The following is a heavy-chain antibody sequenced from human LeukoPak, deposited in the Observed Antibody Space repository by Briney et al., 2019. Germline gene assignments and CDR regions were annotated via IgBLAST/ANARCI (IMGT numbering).Heavy chain of an antibody. D-gene: IGHD3-10*01. CDR1: GFRFDDYA. V-gene: IGHV3-9*01. J-gene: IGHJ4*02. Sequence: PGRSLRLSCAASGFRFDDYAMYWVRQPPGKGLEWVSGISWNSGSIGYADSVKGRFTISRDNAKNSLYLQMNSLRAEDTAVYYCARDTNGGLLWFGESQLDYWGQGTLVTVSS. CDR2: ISWNSGSI. CDR3: ARDTNGGLLWFGESQLDY.